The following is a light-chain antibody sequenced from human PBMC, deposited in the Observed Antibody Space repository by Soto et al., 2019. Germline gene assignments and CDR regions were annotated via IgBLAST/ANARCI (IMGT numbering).Light chain of an antibody. V-gene: IGKV1-5*03. CDR2: KAS. Sequence: DIQMTQSPSTLSASVGDRVTITCRASQSISSWLAWYQQKPGKAPNLLISKASSLESGVPSRFSGSGSGTEFTLTISSLQPDDFAPYYCQQYYSYSYTFGQGTKLEIK. CDR1: QSISSW. J-gene: IGKJ2*01. CDR3: QQYYSYSYT.